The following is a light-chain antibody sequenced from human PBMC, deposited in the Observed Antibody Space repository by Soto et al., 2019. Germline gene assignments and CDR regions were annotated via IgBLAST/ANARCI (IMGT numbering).Light chain of an antibody. CDR2: EVS. CDR1: SSDIGAYNY. CDR3: SSYTSISTLV. J-gene: IGLJ1*01. Sequence: QSVLTQPASVSGSPGQSITISCTGTSSDIGAYNYVSWYQQHPGKAPKLMIYEVSDRPSGVSNRFSGSKSGNTASLTISGLQAEDEAAYYCSSYTSISTLVFGSGTKFT. V-gene: IGLV2-14*01.